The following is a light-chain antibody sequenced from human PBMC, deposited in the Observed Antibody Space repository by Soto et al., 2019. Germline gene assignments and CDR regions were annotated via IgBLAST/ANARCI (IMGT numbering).Light chain of an antibody. V-gene: IGKV3-15*01. J-gene: IGKJ2*01. CDR2: GAS. CDR3: QQYNNWPPFT. CDR1: QSVNSD. Sequence: EVLMTQSPASLSVSPGERATLSCRTSQSVNSDLAWYQHKPGQAPRLLICGASTRATGIPARFSGSGSGTEFTLTISSLQSEDFAVYYCQQYNNWPPFTFGQGTKLDIK.